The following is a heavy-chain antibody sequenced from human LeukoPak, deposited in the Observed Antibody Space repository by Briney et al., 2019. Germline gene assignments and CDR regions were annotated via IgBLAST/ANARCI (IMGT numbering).Heavy chain of an antibody. Sequence: SGGSLRLSCATSGFTFSSYGMSWVRQAPGKGLEWISANSAGGDSTYYADSVRGRFTISKDESKTTLFLQMNSLRAEDTAIYYCAAPPRAGARPPYDYWGHGAQVTVSS. J-gene: IGHJ4*01. V-gene: IGHV3-23*01. D-gene: IGHD6-6*01. CDR1: GFTFSSYG. CDR3: AAPPRAGARPPYDY. CDR2: NSAGGDST.